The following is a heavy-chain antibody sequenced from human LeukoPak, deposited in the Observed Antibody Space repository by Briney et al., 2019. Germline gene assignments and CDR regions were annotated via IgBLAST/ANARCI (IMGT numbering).Heavy chain of an antibody. V-gene: IGHV4-31*03. J-gene: IGHJ4*02. CDR3: ARDQRYCSGGNCYFFDY. Sequence: SQTLSLTCTVSGGSITSGGFYWSWIRQLPGKGLEWIGYIYHSGSTYYNPSLKSRVTISVDTSKNQFSLKLSSVTAADTAVYYCARDQRYCSGGNCYFFDYWGQGTLVTVSS. CDR2: IYHSGST. CDR1: GGSITSGGFY. D-gene: IGHD2-15*01.